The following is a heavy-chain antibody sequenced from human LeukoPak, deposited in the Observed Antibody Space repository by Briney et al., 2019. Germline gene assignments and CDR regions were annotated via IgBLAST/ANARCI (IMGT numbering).Heavy chain of an antibody. J-gene: IGHJ4*02. Sequence: ASVKVSCRTSGYTFTGYYLHWARQAPGQGLEWMGWINPNSGGTNYAQRFQGRVTMTRDTSISTAYMEMRWLRSDDTAVYYCARDDSYGLNYFDYWGQGTLVTVSS. CDR1: GYTFTGYY. D-gene: IGHD5-18*01. CDR2: INPNSGGT. CDR3: ARDDSYGLNYFDY. V-gene: IGHV1-2*02.